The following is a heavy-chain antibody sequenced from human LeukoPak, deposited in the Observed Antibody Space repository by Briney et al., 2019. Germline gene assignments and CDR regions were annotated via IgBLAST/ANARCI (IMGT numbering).Heavy chain of an antibody. CDR1: GFTFDDYA. V-gene: IGHV3-9*01. J-gene: IGHJ4*02. Sequence: GRSLRLSCAASGFTFDDYAMHWVQQAPGKGLEWVSGISWNSGSIGYADSVKGRFTISRDNAKNSLYLQMNSLRAEDTALYYCAKEAPTAGGFDYWGQGTLVTVSS. CDR2: ISWNSGSI. CDR3: AKEAPTAGGFDY. D-gene: IGHD4-17*01.